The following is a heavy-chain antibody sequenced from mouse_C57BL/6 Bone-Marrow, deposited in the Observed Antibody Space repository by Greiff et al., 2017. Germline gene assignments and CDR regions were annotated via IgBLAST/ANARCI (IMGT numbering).Heavy chain of an antibody. D-gene: IGHD1-1*01. CDR1: GYTFTSYW. CDR3: ARSMGYGRALYDFDY. V-gene: IGHV1-69*01. J-gene: IGHJ2*01. Sequence: QVQLQQPGAELVMPGASVKLSCKASGYTFTSYWMHWVKQRPGQGLEWIGEIDPSDSYTNYNQKFKGKSTLTVDKSYSTAYMQLSILTSEDAAVYYCARSMGYGRALYDFDYWGQGTTLTVSS. CDR2: IDPSDSYT.